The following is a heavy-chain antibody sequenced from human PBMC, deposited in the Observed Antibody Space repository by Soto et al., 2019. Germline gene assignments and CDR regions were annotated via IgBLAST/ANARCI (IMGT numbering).Heavy chain of an antibody. Sequence: QLQLHESGSGLVKPAQTLSLTCAVSGGSISSGGYSWSWIRQPPGKGLEWIGYIYHSGSTYYNPSLKGRVTISVDRSKNQFSLKLSSVTAADTAVYYCARVPDRWGQGTLVTVSS. CDR1: GGSISSGGYS. V-gene: IGHV4-30-2*01. D-gene: IGHD2-2*01. CDR2: IYHSGST. CDR3: ARVPDR. J-gene: IGHJ5*02.